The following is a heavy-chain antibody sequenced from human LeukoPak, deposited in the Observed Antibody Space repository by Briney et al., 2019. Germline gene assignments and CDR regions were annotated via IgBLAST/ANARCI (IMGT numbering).Heavy chain of an antibody. D-gene: IGHD3-10*01. Sequence: SETLSLTRTVSGGSISSYYWSWIRQPPGKGLEWIGYIYYSGSTNYNPSLKSRVTISVDTSKNQFSLKLSSVTAADTAVYYCARLDTMVRGELDPWGQGTLVTVSS. J-gene: IGHJ5*02. CDR2: IYYSGST. V-gene: IGHV4-59*08. CDR3: ARLDTMVRGELDP. CDR1: GGSISSYY.